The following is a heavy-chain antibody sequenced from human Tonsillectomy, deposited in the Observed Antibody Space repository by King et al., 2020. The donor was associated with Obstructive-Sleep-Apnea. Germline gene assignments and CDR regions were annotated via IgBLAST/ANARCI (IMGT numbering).Heavy chain of an antibody. Sequence: VQLVESGGGVVQPGRSLRLSCAASGFTFDTYGMHWVRQAAGKGLEWVAFITSDRSDQCYTDSVKGRFTISRDNSKNTLYLEMNRLRAEDTAMYYCAKEGYYGDNGFGAFDVWGQGTMVTVSS. CDR3: AKEGYYGDNGFGAFDV. D-gene: IGHD4-17*01. CDR2: ITSDRSDQ. CDR1: GFTFDTYG. J-gene: IGHJ3*01. V-gene: IGHV3-30*18.